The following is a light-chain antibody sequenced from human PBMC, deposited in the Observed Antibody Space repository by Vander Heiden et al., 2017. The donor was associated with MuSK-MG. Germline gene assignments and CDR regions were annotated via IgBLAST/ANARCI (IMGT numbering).Light chain of an antibody. J-gene: IGKJ5*01. CDR1: QDISTK. CDR2: AAS. V-gene: IGKV1-12*01. CDR3: QQVHSFPIT. Sequence: DIQMTQSPSSLSAPVGDRVTITCRASQDISTKLGWFQQKPGKAPKLLIYAASSLQSGVPSRFSGSGSGTDFTLTISSLQPEDFATYHCQQVHSFPITFGQGTRLEIK.